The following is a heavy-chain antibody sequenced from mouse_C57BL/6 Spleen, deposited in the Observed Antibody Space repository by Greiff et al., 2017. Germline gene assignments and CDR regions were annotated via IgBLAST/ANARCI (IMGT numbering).Heavy chain of an antibody. V-gene: IGHV1-66*01. D-gene: IGHD2-1*01. CDR1: GYSFISYY. CDR2: IYPGSGNT. CDR3: ARKGKAGSMDY. Sequence: VQLQQSGPELVKPGASVKISCKASGYSFISYYIHWVKQRPGQGLEWIGWIYPGSGNTNYNEKFKGKATLTADTSSSTAYMQLSSLTSEDSAVYYCARKGKAGSMDYWGQGTSVTVSS. J-gene: IGHJ4*01.